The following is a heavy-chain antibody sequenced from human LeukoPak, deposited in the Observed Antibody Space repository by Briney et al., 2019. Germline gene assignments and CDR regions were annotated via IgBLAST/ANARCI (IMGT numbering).Heavy chain of an antibody. CDR1: GFTFSSIW. Sequence: GGSLRLSCAASGFTFSSIWMSWVRQAPGKGLEWVANINQDGREKYYVDSVKGRFTISRDNAKNSLYLQMNSLRAEDTAVYFCGSPRRGYWGQGTLVTVSS. J-gene: IGHJ4*02. V-gene: IGHV3-7*01. CDR3: GSPRRGY. CDR2: INQDGREK.